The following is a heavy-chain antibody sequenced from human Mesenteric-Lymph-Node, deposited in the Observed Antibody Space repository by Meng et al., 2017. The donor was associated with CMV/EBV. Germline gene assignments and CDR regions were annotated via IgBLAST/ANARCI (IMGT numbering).Heavy chain of an antibody. V-gene: IGHV3-23*01. Sequence: GGSLRLSCAASGFPFSTYDMSWVRQAPGKGLEWVAVILRPGIDTTHYAQSVRGRFTISRDNAKSSLYLQLDSLRVDDTAVYYCARGPLPIYPSYWGQGTLVTVSS. J-gene: IGHJ4*02. CDR2: ILRPGIDTT. CDR1: GFPFSTYD. D-gene: IGHD2-2*02. CDR3: ARGPLPIYPSY.